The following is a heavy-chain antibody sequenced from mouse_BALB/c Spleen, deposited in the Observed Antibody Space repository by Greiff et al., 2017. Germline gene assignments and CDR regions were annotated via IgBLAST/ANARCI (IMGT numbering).Heavy chain of an antibody. J-gene: IGHJ4*01. CDR3: TRGVRRGDYYAMDY. V-gene: IGHV1-69*02. CDR1: GYTFTSYW. CDR2: IYPSDSYT. D-gene: IGHD2-14*01. Sequence: QVQLKQPGAELVRPGASVKLSCKASGYTFTSYWINWVKQRPGQGLEWIGNIYPSDSYTNYNQKFKDKATLTVDKSSSTAYMQLSSPTSEDSAVYYCTRGVRRGDYYAMDYWGQGTSVTVSS.